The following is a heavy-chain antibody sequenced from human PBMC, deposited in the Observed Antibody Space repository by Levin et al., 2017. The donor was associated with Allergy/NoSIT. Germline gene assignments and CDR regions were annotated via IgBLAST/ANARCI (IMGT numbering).Heavy chain of an antibody. CDR3: ARGYIVVVVSAPDVFDI. CDR1: GGSFRDYY. CDR2: INHSGST. V-gene: IGHV4-34*01. D-gene: IGHD2-15*01. Sequence: GSLRLSCAVYGGSFRDYYWNWIRQPPGKGLEWLAEINHSGSTNYNPSLKSRVTISVDTSKNQFSLKLSSVTAADTAVYYCARGYIVVVVSAPDVFDIWGKGTLVTVSS. J-gene: IGHJ3*02.